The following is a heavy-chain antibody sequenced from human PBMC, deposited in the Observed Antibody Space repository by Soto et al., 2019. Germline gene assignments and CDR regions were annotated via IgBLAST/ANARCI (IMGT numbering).Heavy chain of an antibody. Sequence: WGSLRLSCAASAFTCSTYSMNCVRQAPGKRRECVSYFSSSCTYIPYADSLKGRFTISRDNAKNPQCFQMNRLRTTATAAFFFARDPCPYDSSGSCEPWGQRSMCTVAS. CDR2: FSSSCTYI. V-gene: IGHV3-21*01. CDR1: AFTCSTYS. J-gene: IGHJ5*02. CDR3: ARDPCPYDSSGSCEP. D-gene: IGHD3-22*01.